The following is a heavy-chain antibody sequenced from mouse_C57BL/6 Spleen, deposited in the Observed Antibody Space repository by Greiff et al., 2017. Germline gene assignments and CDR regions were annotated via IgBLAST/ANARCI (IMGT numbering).Heavy chain of an antibody. CDR1: GYTFTSYG. D-gene: IGHD1-1*01. CDR2: IYPRSGNT. V-gene: IGHV1-81*01. CDR3: ARWIISTVVAAYDY. Sequence: QVQLQQSGAELARPGASVKLSCKASGYTFTSYGISWVKQRTGQGLEWIGEIYPRSGNTSSNEKFKGKATLTADKSSSSAYMELRSLTAQDSAVYFCARWIISTVVAAYDYWGQGTSVTVAS. J-gene: IGHJ2*02.